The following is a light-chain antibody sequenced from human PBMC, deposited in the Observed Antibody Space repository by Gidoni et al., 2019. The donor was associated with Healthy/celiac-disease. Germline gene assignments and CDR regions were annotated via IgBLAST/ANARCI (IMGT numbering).Light chain of an antibody. Sequence: VMTQSPATLSVSPGERATPSCRASQSVSSNLAWYQQKPGQAPRLLIYGASTRATGIPARFRGSGSGTEFTLTISSLQSEDFAVYYCQQDNNWPLTFGEGTRLEIK. CDR2: GAS. J-gene: IGKJ5*01. CDR3: QQDNNWPLT. V-gene: IGKV3-15*01. CDR1: QSVSSN.